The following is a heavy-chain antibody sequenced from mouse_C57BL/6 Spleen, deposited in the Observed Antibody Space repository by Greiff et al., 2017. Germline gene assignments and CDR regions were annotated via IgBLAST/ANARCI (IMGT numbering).Heavy chain of an antibody. V-gene: IGHV5-4*03. Sequence: EVMLVESGGGLVKPGGSLKLSCAASGFTFSSYAMSWVRQTPEKRLEWVATISDGGSYTYYPDNVKGRFTISRDNAKNNLYLQMSHLKSEDTAMYYCARFSLYYFDDWGQGTTLTVAS. D-gene: IGHD6-1*01. J-gene: IGHJ2*01. CDR3: ARFSLYYFDD. CDR1: GFTFSSYA. CDR2: ISDGGSYT.